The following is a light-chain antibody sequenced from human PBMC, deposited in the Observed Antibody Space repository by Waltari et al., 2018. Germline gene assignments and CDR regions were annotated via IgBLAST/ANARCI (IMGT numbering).Light chain of an antibody. J-gene: IGLJ3*02. CDR2: EDT. V-gene: IGLV2-23*01. CDR3: CSYAGSGSWV. Sequence: QSALTQPASVSGSPGQSITMSCTGSGSEAGSYNLVSWYQQHPGKAPKRIIYEDTKRPSVISNRFSASKSDNTASRTISGLQAEDEAEYYCCSYAGSGSWVFGGGTKLTVL. CDR1: GSEAGSYNL.